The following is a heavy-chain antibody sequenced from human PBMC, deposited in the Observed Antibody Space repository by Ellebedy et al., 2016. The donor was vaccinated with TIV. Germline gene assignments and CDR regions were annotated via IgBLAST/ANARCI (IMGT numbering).Heavy chain of an antibody. CDR1: GFTLSSYD. J-gene: IGHJ6*02. CDR3: ARGLYGFGELHGMDV. D-gene: IGHD3-10*01. V-gene: IGHV3-13*04. CDR2: IGTEGDT. Sequence: GESLKISCAASGFTLSSYDIYWVRQVPGKGLQWVSVIGTEGDTYFSGSVKGRFTLSRENAKNSLFLEMTSLRAGDTAVYYCARGLYGFGELHGMDVWGQGTTVTVSS.